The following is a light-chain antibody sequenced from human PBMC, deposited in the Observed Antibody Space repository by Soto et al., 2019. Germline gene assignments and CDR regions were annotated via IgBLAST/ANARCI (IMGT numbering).Light chain of an antibody. Sequence: SVLTQPASVSGSPGQSITISCTGTSSDVGNYKYVSWYQQHPGKAPKLMIYEVNKRPSGVPDRFSGSKSGNTASLTISGLQAEDEAAYYCCSSAGRSTYVFGSGTKVTVL. CDR2: EVN. CDR3: CSSAGRSTYV. V-gene: IGLV2-11*01. J-gene: IGLJ1*01. CDR1: SSDVGNYKY.